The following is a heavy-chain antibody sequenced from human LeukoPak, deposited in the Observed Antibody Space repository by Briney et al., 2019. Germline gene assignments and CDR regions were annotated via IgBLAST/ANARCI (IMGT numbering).Heavy chain of an antibody. J-gene: IGHJ4*02. V-gene: IGHV4-39*07. Sequence: SETLSLTCAVSGASISGSGYYLGWIRQPPGKGLEWIGNIYYTGSTYYNASLQSRVTISIDMSKNQFSLRLNSVTAADTAVYYCASESIVGASSYWGQGTLVTVSS. D-gene: IGHD1-26*01. CDR3: ASESIVGASSY. CDR1: GASISGSGYY. CDR2: IYYTGST.